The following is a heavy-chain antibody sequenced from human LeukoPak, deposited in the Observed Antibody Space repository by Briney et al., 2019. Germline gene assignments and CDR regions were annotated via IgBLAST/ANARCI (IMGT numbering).Heavy chain of an antibody. D-gene: IGHD2-2*01. J-gene: IGHJ6*02. CDR1: GFRFSDYA. V-gene: IGHV3-21*01. Sequence: GGSLRLSCAASGFRFSDYAINWVRQAPGQGLEWVSAIDGTSAYRYYGDSVKGRFTISRDNAKSSVSLQMNSLRDDDTAVYYCARILRYQLVDYHALDVWGQGATVTVSS. CDR3: ARILRYQLVDYHALDV. CDR2: IDGTSAYR.